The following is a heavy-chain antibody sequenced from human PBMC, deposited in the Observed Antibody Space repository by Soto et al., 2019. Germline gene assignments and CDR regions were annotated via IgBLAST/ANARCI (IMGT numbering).Heavy chain of an antibody. CDR1: GYTFTNYY. D-gene: IGHD2-15*01. Sequence: QVQLVQSGAEVKKRGASVKVSCKASGYTFTNYYMHWVRQAPGQGLEWMGIINPSGGSTSYAQKFQGRVTMTRDTSTSTVYMELSSLRSEDTAVYYCARGGGALGYCSGGSCYNDYYYYGMDVWGQGTTVTVSS. V-gene: IGHV1-46*01. CDR2: INPSGGST. J-gene: IGHJ6*02. CDR3: ARGGGALGYCSGGSCYNDYYYYGMDV.